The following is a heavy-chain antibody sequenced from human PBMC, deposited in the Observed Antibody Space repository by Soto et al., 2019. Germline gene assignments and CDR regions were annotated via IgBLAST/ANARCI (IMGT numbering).Heavy chain of an antibody. CDR1: GFTFSSYA. D-gene: IGHD6-13*01. CDR3: AKDGKIAAAGTWVKYFDY. Sequence: VGSLRLSCAASGFTFSSYAMSWVRQAPGKGLEWVSAISGSGDKTYYADSVKGRFTISRDNSKNTLYLQMNSLRAEDTAVYYCAKDGKIAAAGTWVKYFDYWGQGTLVTVSS. J-gene: IGHJ4*02. CDR2: ISGSGDKT. V-gene: IGHV3-23*01.